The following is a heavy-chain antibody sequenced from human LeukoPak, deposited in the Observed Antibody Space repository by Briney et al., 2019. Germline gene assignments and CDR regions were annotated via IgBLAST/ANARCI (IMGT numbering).Heavy chain of an antibody. V-gene: IGHV3-30*01. Sequence: GGSLRLSCAASGFTFSSYAMQWVRQAPGKGLEWVAVISYDGSNKYYADSVKGRFTISRDNSKNTLYLQMNSLRAEDTAVYYCARDFMDIVVVPTARNYYYYYMDVWGKGTRVTVSS. D-gene: IGHD2-2*03. CDR2: ISYDGSNK. CDR1: GFTFSSYA. CDR3: ARDFMDIVVVPTARNYYYYYMDV. J-gene: IGHJ6*03.